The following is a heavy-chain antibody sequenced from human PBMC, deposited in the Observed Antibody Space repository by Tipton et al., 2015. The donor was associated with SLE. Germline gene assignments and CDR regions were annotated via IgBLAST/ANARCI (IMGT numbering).Heavy chain of an antibody. D-gene: IGHD3-10*01. CDR2: IYTSGST. CDR3: AGSFDYYGSGSYYTLVDY. CDR1: GGSISSGSYY. V-gene: IGHV4-61*02. J-gene: IGHJ4*02. Sequence: LSLTCTVSGGSISSGSYYWSWIRQPAGKGLEWIGRIYTSGSTNYNPSLKSRVTISVDTSKNQFSLKLSSVTAADTVVYYCAGSFDYYGSGSYYTLVDYWGQGTLVTVSS.